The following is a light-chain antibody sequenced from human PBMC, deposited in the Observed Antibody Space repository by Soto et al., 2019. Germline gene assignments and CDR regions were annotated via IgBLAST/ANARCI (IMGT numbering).Light chain of an antibody. CDR1: SSDVGGYNY. Sequence: QSALTQPASVSGSPGQSITLSCTGTSSDVGGYNYVSWYQQHPGKAPKLMIYEVSNRPSGVSNRFSGSKSGNTASLTISGLPAEDEAADYCSSYTRNSTLVFGGGTKLTVL. CDR2: EVS. J-gene: IGLJ2*01. CDR3: SSYTRNSTLV. V-gene: IGLV2-14*01.